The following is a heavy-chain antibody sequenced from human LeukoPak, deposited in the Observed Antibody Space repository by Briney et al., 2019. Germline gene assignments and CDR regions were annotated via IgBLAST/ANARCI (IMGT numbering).Heavy chain of an antibody. D-gene: IGHD2-21*01. J-gene: IGHJ4*02. CDR2: IWSDGSNK. CDR1: GFIFSSYG. V-gene: IGHV3-33*01. Sequence: GGSLRLSCAASGFIFSSYGMHWVRQAPGKGLEWVAVIWSDGSNKYYADSVKGRFTISRDNSKNTLYLLYLQMNSLRAEDTAVYYCARLRYSDYWGQGTLVTVSS. CDR3: ARLRYSDY.